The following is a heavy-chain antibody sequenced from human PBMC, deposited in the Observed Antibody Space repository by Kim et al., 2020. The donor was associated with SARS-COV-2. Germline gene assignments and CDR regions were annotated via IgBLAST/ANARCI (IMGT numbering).Heavy chain of an antibody. V-gene: IGHV3-9*01. CDR3: AKDLGTYSSGWYVADYY. CDR2: ISWNSGSI. D-gene: IGHD6-19*01. Sequence: GGSLRLSCAASGFTFDDYAMHWVRQAPGKGLEWVSGISWNSGSIGYADSVKGRFTISRDNAKNSLYLQMNSLRAEDTALYYCAKDLGTYSSGWYVADYY. J-gene: IGHJ6*01. CDR1: GFTFDDYA.